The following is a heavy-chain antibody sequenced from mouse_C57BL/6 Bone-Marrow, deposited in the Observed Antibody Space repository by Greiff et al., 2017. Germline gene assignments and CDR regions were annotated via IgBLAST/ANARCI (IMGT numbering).Heavy chain of an antibody. CDR2: INSDGGST. CDR3: ARQWDGYYPFYAMDY. CDR1: EYEFPSHD. Sequence: EVKVVESGGGLVQPGESLKLSCESNEYEFPSHDMSWVRKTPEQRLELVAAINSDGGSTYYPDTMERRFIISRDNTKKTLYLQMSSLRSEDTALYYCARQWDGYYPFYAMDYWGQGTSVTVSS. D-gene: IGHD2-3*01. V-gene: IGHV5-2*01. J-gene: IGHJ4*01.